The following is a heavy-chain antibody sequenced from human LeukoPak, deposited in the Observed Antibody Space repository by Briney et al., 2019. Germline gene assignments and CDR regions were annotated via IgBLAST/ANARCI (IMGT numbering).Heavy chain of an antibody. V-gene: IGHV4-39*07. CDR1: GGSISSSSYY. CDR2: IYYSGST. J-gene: IGHJ4*02. CDR3: ARGIMITFGGVITPFDY. D-gene: IGHD3-16*02. Sequence: PSETLSLTCTVSGGSISSSSYYWGWIRQPPGKGLEWIGSIYYSGSTNYNPSLKSRVTISVDTSKNQFSLKLSSVTAADTAVYYCARGIMITFGGVITPFDYWGQGTLVTVSS.